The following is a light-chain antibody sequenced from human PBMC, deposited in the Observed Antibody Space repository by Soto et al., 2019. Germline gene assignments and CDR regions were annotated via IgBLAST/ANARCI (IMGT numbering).Light chain of an antibody. CDR2: DVS. Sequence: QSALTQPRSVSGSPGQSVTISCTGTSSDVGGYNYVSWYQQHPGKAPKLMIYDVSKRPSGVPDRFSGSKSGNTASLTISALQDEDEADYYCCSYEGRYTYGFGTGTKVTV. CDR1: SSDVGGYNY. J-gene: IGLJ1*01. CDR3: CSYEGRYTYG. V-gene: IGLV2-11*01.